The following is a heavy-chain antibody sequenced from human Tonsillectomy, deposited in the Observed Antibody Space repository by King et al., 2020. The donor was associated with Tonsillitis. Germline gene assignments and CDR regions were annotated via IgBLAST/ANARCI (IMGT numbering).Heavy chain of an antibody. CDR3: AREQWLDWFDP. CDR2: ISDDGSNK. V-gene: IGHV3-30*01. CDR1: GFTFSSYA. J-gene: IGHJ5*02. Sequence: VQLVESGGGVVQPGRALRLSCAASGFTFSSYAMHWVRQAPGKGLKWVAGISDDGSNKYYAYSVKGRFTISRDNSKNTLYLQRNSLRAEDTAVYYCAREQWLDWFDPWGQGTLVTVSS. D-gene: IGHD6-19*01.